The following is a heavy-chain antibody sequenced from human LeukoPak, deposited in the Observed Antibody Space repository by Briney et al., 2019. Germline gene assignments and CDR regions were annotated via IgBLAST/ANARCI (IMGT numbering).Heavy chain of an antibody. CDR3: AREFGHNRWYFDY. CDR2: VSADGRTQ. J-gene: IGHJ4*02. Sequence: GGSLRLSCAASGFTCRTYSIHWVRQAPGKGLEWVTVVSADGRTQLYSDSVKGRFNISRDNSLNTLHLQMNSLRTEDTAVYYCAREFGHNRWYFDYWGQGALVTVSS. D-gene: IGHD5-24*01. V-gene: IGHV3-30*03. CDR1: GFTCRTYS.